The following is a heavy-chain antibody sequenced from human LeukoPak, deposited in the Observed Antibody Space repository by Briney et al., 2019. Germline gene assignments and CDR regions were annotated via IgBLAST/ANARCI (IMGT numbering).Heavy chain of an antibody. CDR1: GGSISNYY. V-gene: IGHV4-4*07. CDR3: ARERDSSAYFDY. J-gene: IGHJ4*02. D-gene: IGHD3-22*01. CDR2: IYTSGST. Sequence: SETLSLTCTVSGGSISNYYWSWIRQPAGKALEWIGRIYTSGSTTCNPSLKSRVNMSVDTSKNQFSLKLSSVAAADTAVYCCARERDSSAYFDYWGQGTLVTVSS.